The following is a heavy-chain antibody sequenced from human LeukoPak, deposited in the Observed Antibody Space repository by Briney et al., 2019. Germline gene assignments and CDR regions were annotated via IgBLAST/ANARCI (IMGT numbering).Heavy chain of an antibody. Sequence: PGGSLRLSCAASGFTFSRSNMNWVRQAPGKGLEWVSYISSSSSTIYYADSVKGRFTVSRDNAKNSLYLQMKSLRAEDTAVYYCAGDRYYYDSSGSCFDYWGQGTLVTVSS. CDR2: ISSSSSTI. CDR3: AGDRYYYDSSGSCFDY. D-gene: IGHD3-22*01. CDR1: GFTFSRSN. J-gene: IGHJ4*02. V-gene: IGHV3-48*01.